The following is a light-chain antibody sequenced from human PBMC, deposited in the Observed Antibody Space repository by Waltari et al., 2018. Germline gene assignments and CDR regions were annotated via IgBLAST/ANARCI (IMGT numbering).Light chain of an antibody. Sequence: DIQLTQSPSSLSASVGDSVSINCRASQSVTSYLNWYQQKPGKPPGLLIHGASSLQSGVPSRFSGSGSGTDFTLTISSLQPDDFATYYCQQNYNTPSTFGQGTKLDIK. J-gene: IGKJ2*02. CDR1: QSVTSY. V-gene: IGKV1-39*01. CDR2: GAS. CDR3: QQNYNTPST.